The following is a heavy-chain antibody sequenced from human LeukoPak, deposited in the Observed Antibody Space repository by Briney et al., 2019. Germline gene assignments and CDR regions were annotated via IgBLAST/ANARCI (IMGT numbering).Heavy chain of an antibody. D-gene: IGHD1-26*01. V-gene: IGHV4-59*08. Sequence: PSETLSLTCTVSGGSISSYYWSWIRQPPGKGLEWIGYIYYSGSTNYNPSLKSRVTISVDTSKNQFSLKLSSVTAADTAVYYCARHSMSGSYQLLFDYWGQGTLVTVSS. CDR1: GGSISSYY. CDR3: ARHSMSGSYQLLFDY. J-gene: IGHJ4*02. CDR2: IYYSGST.